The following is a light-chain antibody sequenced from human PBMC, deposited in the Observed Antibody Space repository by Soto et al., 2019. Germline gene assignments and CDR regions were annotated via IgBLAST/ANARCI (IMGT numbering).Light chain of an antibody. CDR3: QQLRSYPST. Sequence: DIQITQSPSSVSASLGYRVTITCRASQGISSWLAWYQQKPGKAPTLLIYAASTLQSGVPSRFSGSGFGTDFTLTISSLQAEDFASYYCQQLRSYPSTFGGGTKVDIK. CDR2: AAS. J-gene: IGKJ4*01. V-gene: IGKV1-12*02. CDR1: QGISSW.